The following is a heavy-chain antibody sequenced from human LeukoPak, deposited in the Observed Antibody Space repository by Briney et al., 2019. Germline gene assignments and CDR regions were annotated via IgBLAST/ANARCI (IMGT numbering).Heavy chain of an antibody. Sequence: KTSETLSLTCTVSGGSISSYFWSWIRQPPGKGLEWIGYINYSGSTNYNLSLKRRVTILVDTSKNQFSQKQSYVTAADTAVYYCARHGVGDRYFSGGSCYSLFDYWGQGTLVTVSS. CDR1: GGSISSYF. CDR3: ARHGVGDRYFSGGSCYSLFDY. V-gene: IGHV4-59*08. J-gene: IGHJ4*02. D-gene: IGHD2-15*01. CDR2: INYSGST.